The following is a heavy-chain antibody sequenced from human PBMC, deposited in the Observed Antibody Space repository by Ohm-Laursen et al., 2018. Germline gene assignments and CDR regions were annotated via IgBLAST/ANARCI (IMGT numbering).Heavy chain of an antibody. CDR1: GYTFTGYY. CDR2: INPNSGGT. CDR3: AGGAMTNIFDY. V-gene: IGHV1-2*02. Sequence: ASVKVSCKASGYTFTGYYMHWVRQAPGQGLEWMGWINPNSGGTKYAQKFQGRVTMTRDTSISTAYMELSRLRSDDTAVYYCAGGAMTNIFDYWGQGTLVTVSS. D-gene: IGHD5-18*01. J-gene: IGHJ4*02.